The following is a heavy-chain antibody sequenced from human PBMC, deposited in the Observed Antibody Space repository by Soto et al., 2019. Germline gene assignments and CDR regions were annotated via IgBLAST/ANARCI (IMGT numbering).Heavy chain of an antibody. CDR3: ARVMSGSYLGHGYYFDY. D-gene: IGHD1-26*01. CDR1: RYTFTGYY. Sequence: QVQLVQSGAEVKKPGASVKVSCKASRYTFTGYYMHWVRQAPGQGLEWMGWIDPNSGGTDYAQKFQGRVTMTRDTSISTAYMELSRLRLDDTALYYCARVMSGSYLGHGYYFDYWGQGTLVTVSS. V-gene: IGHV1-2*02. CDR2: IDPNSGGT. J-gene: IGHJ4*02.